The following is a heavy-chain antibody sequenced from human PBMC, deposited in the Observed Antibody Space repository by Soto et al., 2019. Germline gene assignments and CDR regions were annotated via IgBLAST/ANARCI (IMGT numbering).Heavy chain of an antibody. J-gene: IGHJ4*02. CDR2: IKSKTDGGTT. Sequence: GGSLSLSCAASGFPFSNAWMSWVRQAPGKGLEWVGRIKSKTDGGTTDYAAPVKGRFTISRDDSKNMLYLQMNSLKIEDTAVYYCTTALRFLGWPDYWGQGTLVTVS. V-gene: IGHV3-15*01. CDR1: GFPFSNAW. D-gene: IGHD3-3*01. CDR3: TTALRFLGWPDY.